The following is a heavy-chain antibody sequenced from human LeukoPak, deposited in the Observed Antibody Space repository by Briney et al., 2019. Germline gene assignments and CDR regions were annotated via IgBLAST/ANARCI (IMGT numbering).Heavy chain of an antibody. V-gene: IGHV4-4*02. CDR3: ARWGDGYENLDY. Sequence: SETLSLTCAVSGGSISSSNWWSWVRQPPGKWLEWIGEIYHSGSTNYNPSLKSRVTISVDKSKNQFSLKLSSVTAADTAVYYCARWGDGYENLDYWGQGTLVTVSS. CDR2: IYHSGST. J-gene: IGHJ4*02. D-gene: IGHD5-12*01. CDR1: GGSISSSNW.